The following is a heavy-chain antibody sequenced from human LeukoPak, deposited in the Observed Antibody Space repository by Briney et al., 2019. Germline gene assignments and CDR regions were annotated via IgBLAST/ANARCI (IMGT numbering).Heavy chain of an antibody. J-gene: IGHJ4*02. D-gene: IGHD3-22*01. CDR2: IYSGGST. CDR3: ARDPGYYDSSGHYYFDY. V-gene: IGHV3-66*02. Sequence: QAGGSLRLSCAASGFTVSSNYMSWVRQAPGKGLEWVSVIYSGGSTYYADSVKGRFTISRDNSKNTLYLQMNSLRAEDTAVYYCARDPGYYDSSGHYYFDYWGQGTLVTVSS. CDR1: GFTVSSNY.